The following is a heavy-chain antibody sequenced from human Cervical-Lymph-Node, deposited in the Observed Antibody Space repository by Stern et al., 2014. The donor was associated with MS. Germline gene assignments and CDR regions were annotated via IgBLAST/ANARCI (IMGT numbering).Heavy chain of an antibody. D-gene: IGHD6-13*01. Sequence: VQLEESGAEVTKPGSSVKVSCKASVGTFSKFPSSWVRQAPGQGLEWMGGTFPVFGTPTYAQEFRGRVTITADVSTSTVYMELSSLRSDDTAVYYCALSSETSDRWYSLGYDLWGQGTLVTVSS. CDR3: ALSSETSDRWYSLGYDL. CDR1: VGTFSKFP. J-gene: IGHJ5*02. CDR2: TFPVFGTP. V-gene: IGHV1-69*01.